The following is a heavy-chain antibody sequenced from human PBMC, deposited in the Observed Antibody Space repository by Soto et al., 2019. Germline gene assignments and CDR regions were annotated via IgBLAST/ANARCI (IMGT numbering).Heavy chain of an antibody. CDR3: AKGKDWELPLSYLLAV. V-gene: IGHV3-30*18. Sequence: QVQLVESGGGVVLPGRSLRLSCEVSEFTFRSHGMHWVRQAPGKGLEWLAVISYDGTNTYYADSVEGRFTISRDNSKNTLYLQMNSLRVEDTAVYYCAKGKDWELPLSYLLAVWSQGTTVTVS. J-gene: IGHJ6*02. D-gene: IGHD1-26*01. CDR2: ISYDGTNT. CDR1: EFTFRSHG.